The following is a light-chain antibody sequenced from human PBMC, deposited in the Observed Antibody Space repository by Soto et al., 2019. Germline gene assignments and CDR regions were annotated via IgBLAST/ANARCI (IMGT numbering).Light chain of an antibody. CDR2: ANS. J-gene: IGLJ1*01. Sequence: QSVLTQPPSVSGAPGQRVTISCTGSSSNVGAGYIVHWYQQLPGTAPKLLIYANSNRPSGVPDRFSGSKSGTSASLAITGLQAEDEADYYCQSYDSSLSGYVFGTGTKLTVL. CDR3: QSYDSSLSGYV. V-gene: IGLV1-40*01. CDR1: SSNVGAGYI.